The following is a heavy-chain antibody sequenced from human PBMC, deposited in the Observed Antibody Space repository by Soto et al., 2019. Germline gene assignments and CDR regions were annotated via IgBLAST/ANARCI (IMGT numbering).Heavy chain of an antibody. V-gene: IGHV4-61*03. CDR3: AREWGLLPYYVMNV. D-gene: IGHD7-27*01. CDR1: GDSVTSGSYY. CDR2: ISYIGRT. Sequence: KPSETLSLTCIVSGDSVTSGSYYWTWLRQPPGKGLEWIGYISYIGRTKYNPSLQSRVTISVDTSRNDFSLNLGSVTAADTAVYFCAREWGLLPYYVMNVWGHGTAVTVSS. J-gene: IGHJ6*02.